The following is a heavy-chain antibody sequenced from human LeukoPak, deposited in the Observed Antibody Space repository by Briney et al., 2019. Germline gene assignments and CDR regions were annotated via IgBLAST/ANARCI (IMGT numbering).Heavy chain of an antibody. D-gene: IGHD5-24*01. J-gene: IGHJ4*02. V-gene: IGHV3-30*02. CDR2: IRYDGSNK. CDR1: GFTFSSYG. Sequence: GGSLRLSCAASGFTFSSYGMHWVRQAPGKGLEWVAFIRYDGSNKYYADSVKGRFTISRDNSKNTLYLQMNSLRAEDTAAYYCAKGRRDGHNFDFDYWGQGTLVTVSS. CDR3: AKGRRDGHNFDFDY.